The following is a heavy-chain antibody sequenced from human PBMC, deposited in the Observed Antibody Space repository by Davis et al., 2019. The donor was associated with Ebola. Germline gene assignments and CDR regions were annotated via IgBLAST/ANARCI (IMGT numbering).Heavy chain of an antibody. Sequence: GESLKISCAASGFTFSSYGMHWVRQAPGKGLEWVAVKWYDGSNKYYADSVKGRFTISRDNSKNTLYLQMNSLRAEDTAVYYCARDASEGDYLFYYYYGMDVWGQGTTVTVSS. V-gene: IGHV3-33*01. CDR2: KWYDGSNK. CDR3: ARDASEGDYLFYYYYGMDV. CDR1: GFTFSSYG. J-gene: IGHJ6*02. D-gene: IGHD4-17*01.